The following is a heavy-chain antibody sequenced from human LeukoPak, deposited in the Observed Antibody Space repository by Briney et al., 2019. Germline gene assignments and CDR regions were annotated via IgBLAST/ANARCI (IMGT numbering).Heavy chain of an antibody. J-gene: IGHJ4*02. CDR2: IFTTENT. D-gene: IGHD6-13*01. CDR3: ARAVAGIWDSSYYFDY. V-gene: IGHV4-61*02. CDR1: GGSISSGRYY. Sequence: PSETLSLTCTVSGGSISSGRYYWSWIRQPAGKGLEWIGRIFTTENTNYSPSLKSRVTLSIDTSKNQFSLNLSSVTAADTAVYYCARAVAGIWDSSYYFDYWGQGTLVTVSS.